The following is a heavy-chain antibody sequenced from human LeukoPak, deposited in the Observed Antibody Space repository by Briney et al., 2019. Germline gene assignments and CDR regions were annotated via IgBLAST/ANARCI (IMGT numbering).Heavy chain of an antibody. CDR3: ARPLYCSGGSCYSLDY. V-gene: IGHV1-2*03. CDR1: GYTFTGYY. D-gene: IGHD2-15*01. Sequence: LGASVKVSCKASGYTFTGYYMHWVRQAPGQGLEWMGWINPNSGGTNYAQNFQGRVTMTRDTSISTAYMELSRLRSDDTAIYYCARPLYCSGGSCYSLDYWGQGTLLTVSS. CDR2: INPNSGGT. J-gene: IGHJ4*02.